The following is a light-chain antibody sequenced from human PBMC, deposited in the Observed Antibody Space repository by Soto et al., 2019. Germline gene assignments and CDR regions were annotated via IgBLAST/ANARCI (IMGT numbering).Light chain of an antibody. Sequence: EIVLTQSPATLSLSPREKATLSCKASQSVSSYLAWYQQKPGQAPRLLIYDASNRATGIPARFSGSGSGTDFTLTISSLEPEDFAVYYCQQRSNWPSLTFGGGTKVDIK. CDR3: QQRSNWPSLT. J-gene: IGKJ4*01. CDR1: QSVSSY. CDR2: DAS. V-gene: IGKV3-11*01.